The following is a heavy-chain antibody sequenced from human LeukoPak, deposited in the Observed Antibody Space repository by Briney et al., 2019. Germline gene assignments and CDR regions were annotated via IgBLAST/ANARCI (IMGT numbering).Heavy chain of an antibody. V-gene: IGHV1-8*01. CDR3: ASLVPYYGSGSYYKTFDY. D-gene: IGHD3-10*01. CDR2: MNPNSGNT. Sequence: GASVKVSCKASGYTFTSYDINWVRQATGQGLEWMGWMNPNSGNTGYAQKFQGRVTMTRNTSISTAYMGLSSLRSEDTAVYYCASLVPYYGSGSYYKTFDYWGQGTLVTASS. CDR1: GYTFTSYD. J-gene: IGHJ4*02.